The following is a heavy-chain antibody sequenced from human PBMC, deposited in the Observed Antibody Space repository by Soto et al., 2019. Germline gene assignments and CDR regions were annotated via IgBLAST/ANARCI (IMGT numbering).Heavy chain of an antibody. J-gene: IGHJ4*02. Sequence: SETLSLTCIVSGGSIGNYYWGWIRQPPGKGLEWIGYIHYTGTTRYNPSLKSRVTTSVDVSENQLSLKLTSVTAADTAVYYCAREWSAFDYWGPGILVTVSS. V-gene: IGHV4-59*01. CDR2: IHYTGTT. CDR1: GGSIGNYY. D-gene: IGHD2-15*01. CDR3: AREWSAFDY.